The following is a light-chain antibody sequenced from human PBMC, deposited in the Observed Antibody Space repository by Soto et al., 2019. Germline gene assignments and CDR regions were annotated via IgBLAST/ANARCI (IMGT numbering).Light chain of an antibody. CDR1: RSIGTY. J-gene: IGKJ3*01. CDR2: TVS. Sequence: DIQMTQSPSSLSASVGDRVTITCRASRSIGTYLYWYQHKPGEAPKLLIYTVSNLQSGVPSRFNGSGSGTDFTFTISSLQAEDFATYYCQQYEGVPLITFGPGTKVDMK. CDR3: QQYEGVPLIT. V-gene: IGKV1-39*01.